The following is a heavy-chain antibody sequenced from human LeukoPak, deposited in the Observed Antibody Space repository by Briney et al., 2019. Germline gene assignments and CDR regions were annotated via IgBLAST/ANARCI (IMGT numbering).Heavy chain of an antibody. CDR3: AIYYDILTGYSI. CDR1: GFTFSSYA. CDR2: ISGSGGST. D-gene: IGHD3-9*01. V-gene: IGHV3-23*01. J-gene: IGHJ4*02. Sequence: GGSLRLSCAASGFTFSSYAMSWVRQAPGKGLEWVSAISGSGGSTYYADSVKGRFTISRDNSKNTLYLQMNSLRAEDTAVYYCAIYYDILTGYSIWGQGTLVTVSS.